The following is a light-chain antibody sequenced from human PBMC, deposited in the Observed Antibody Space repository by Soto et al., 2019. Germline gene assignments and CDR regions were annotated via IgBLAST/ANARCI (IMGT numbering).Light chain of an antibody. CDR2: KVS. V-gene: IGKV2-30*02. Sequence: DVVMTQSPLSLPVTLGQTASISCRSSQSLVHSHGNTYLNRIQQRPGQSPRRLIYKVSNRDSGVPARFSGSGSGTDFTLKISRLEAEDLGVYYCMQYKHWPPVFGGGTKVEIK. CDR3: MQYKHWPPV. J-gene: IGKJ4*01. CDR1: QSLVHSHGNTY.